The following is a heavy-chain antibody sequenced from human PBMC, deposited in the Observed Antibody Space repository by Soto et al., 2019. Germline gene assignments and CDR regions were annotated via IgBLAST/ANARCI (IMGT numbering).Heavy chain of an antibody. J-gene: IGHJ4*02. D-gene: IGHD3-22*01. CDR1: GGTFSSYA. CDR2: IIPIFGTA. CDR3: ARTYYDSSGYYYGPPGY. V-gene: IGHV1-69*01. Sequence: QVQLVQSGAEVKKPGSSVNVSCKASGGTFSSYAISWVRQAPGQGLEWMGGIIPIFGTANYAQKFQGRVTISADESTSRAYMELSSLRSEDTAVYYCARTYYDSSGYYYGPPGYWGQGTLVTVSS.